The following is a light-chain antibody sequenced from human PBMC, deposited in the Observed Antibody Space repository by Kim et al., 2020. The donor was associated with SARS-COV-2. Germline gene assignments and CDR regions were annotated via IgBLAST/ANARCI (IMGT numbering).Light chain of an antibody. CDR2: GAS. V-gene: IGKV1-39*01. Sequence: SASARDRVTVACRASQSISTSLNWYQQRPGKVPQLLIYGASSLQSGVPARFSGSGSGTDFTLTITSLQPEDFATYYCQQSYSVPYIFGQGTKLEI. J-gene: IGKJ2*01. CDR3: QQSYSVPYI. CDR1: QSISTS.